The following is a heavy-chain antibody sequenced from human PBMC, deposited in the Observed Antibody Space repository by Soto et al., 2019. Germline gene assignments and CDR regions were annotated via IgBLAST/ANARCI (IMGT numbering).Heavy chain of an antibody. D-gene: IGHD4-17*01. Sequence: GGSLRLSCAASGFTFSNAWMNWVRQAPGKGLEWVGRIKSKTDGGTTDYAAPVKGRFTISRDDSKNTLYLQMNSLKTEDTAVYYCTTYDYGDLGYAFDIWGQGTMVTVSS. CDR1: GFTFSNAW. V-gene: IGHV3-15*07. CDR3: TTYDYGDLGYAFDI. J-gene: IGHJ3*02. CDR2: IKSKTDGGTT.